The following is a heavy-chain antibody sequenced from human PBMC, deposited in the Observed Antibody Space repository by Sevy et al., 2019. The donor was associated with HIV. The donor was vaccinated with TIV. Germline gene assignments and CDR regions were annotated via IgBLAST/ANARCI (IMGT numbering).Heavy chain of an antibody. CDR2: ISPYNSDK. V-gene: IGHV1-18*01. CDR1: GYTFTNYR. D-gene: IGHD2-15*01. CDR3: ARDSCSGGSCYQSGVY. J-gene: IGHJ4*02. Sequence: ASVKVSCKAYGYTFTNYRINWVRQAPGQGLEWMGWISPYNSDKNYAQKFQGRVSMTTDTSTTTGYMELRSLRSDDTDVYYCARDSCSGGSCYQSGVYWGQGTLVTVSS.